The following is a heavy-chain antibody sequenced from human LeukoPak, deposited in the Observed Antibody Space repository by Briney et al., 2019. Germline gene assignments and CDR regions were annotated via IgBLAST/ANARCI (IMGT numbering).Heavy chain of an antibody. CDR3: ARSADLENYGSGSHYTRYYYYYMDV. D-gene: IGHD3-10*01. CDR1: GYTFTSYY. Sequence: ASVKLSCEASGYTFTSYYMHCVRQAPGQGLEWMGIINPSGGSTSYAQKFQGRLTMTRDMSTSTVYMELSRLRSEDTAVYYCARSADLENYGSGSHYTRYYYYYMDVWGKEPTVSISS. V-gene: IGHV1-46*01. J-gene: IGHJ6*03. CDR2: INPSGGST.